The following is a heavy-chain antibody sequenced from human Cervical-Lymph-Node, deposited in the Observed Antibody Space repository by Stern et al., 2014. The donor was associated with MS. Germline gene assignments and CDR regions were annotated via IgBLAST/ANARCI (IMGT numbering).Heavy chain of an antibody. J-gene: IGHJ4*02. CDR1: GFSVTTAGVG. V-gene: IGHV2-5*02. CDR3: AHSRVKYCRGGTCYSSLFDY. CDR2: IYLDADK. Sequence: QVTLKESGPTLVKPTQTVTLTCALSGFSVTTAGVGVGWIRQPPGKALEWLALIYLDADKLYRPSLKTRLTITKDTSKNQVVLTMTNVAPMDTATYYCAHSRVKYCRGGTCYSSLFDYWGQGTLVTVSS. D-gene: IGHD2-15*01.